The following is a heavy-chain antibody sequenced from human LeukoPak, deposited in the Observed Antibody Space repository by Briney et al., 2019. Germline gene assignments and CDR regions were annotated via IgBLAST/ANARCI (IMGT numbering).Heavy chain of an antibody. CDR2: IIPILGIA. Sequence: SVKVSCKASGGTFSSYAISWVRQAPGQGLEWMGRIIPILGIANYAQKFQGRVTITADKSTSTAYMELSSLRSEDTAVYYCASIDAGYCSSTSCYPPWGQGTLVTVSS. CDR1: GGTFSSYA. CDR3: ASIDAGYCSSTSCYPP. D-gene: IGHD2-2*01. V-gene: IGHV1-69*04. J-gene: IGHJ5*02.